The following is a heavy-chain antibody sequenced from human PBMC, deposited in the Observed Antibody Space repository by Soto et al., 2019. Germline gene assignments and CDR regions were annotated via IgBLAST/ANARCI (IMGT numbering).Heavy chain of an antibody. CDR2: IYYSGST. J-gene: IGHJ4*02. Sequence: NPSETVSLTCTVSGDSISSYYWSWIRQPPGKGLEWIGYIYYSGSTNYNPSLKSRVTISVDRSKNQFSLKLSSVTAADTAVYYCARSKEGLGRIVHFDYWGQGTLVTVSS. CDR1: GDSISSYY. CDR3: ARSKEGLGRIVHFDY. D-gene: IGHD3-16*02. V-gene: IGHV4-59*13.